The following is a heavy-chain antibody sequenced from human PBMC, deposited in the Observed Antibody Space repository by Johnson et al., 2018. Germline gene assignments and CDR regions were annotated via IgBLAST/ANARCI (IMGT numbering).Heavy chain of an antibody. D-gene: IGHD5-18*01. CDR2: ISSGSSYI. V-gene: IGHV3-21*01. CDR1: GFTFSSYS. J-gene: IGHJ5*02. Sequence: VQLVESGGGLVKPGGTLRLSCAASGFTFSSYSMNWVRQAPGKGLEWVSSISSGSSYIYYADSVKGRFTTSRDNAKNSLYLQMNSLRAEDTAVYYCGRDRSGGYSYGYNWFDPWGQGTLVTVSS. CDR3: GRDRSGGYSYGYNWFDP.